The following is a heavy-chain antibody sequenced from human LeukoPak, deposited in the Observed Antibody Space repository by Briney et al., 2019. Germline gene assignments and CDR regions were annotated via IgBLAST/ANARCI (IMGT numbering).Heavy chain of an antibody. D-gene: IGHD3-22*01. V-gene: IGHV3-66*04. CDR1: GFTVSSNY. CDR2: IYSGGST. J-gene: IGHJ4*02. Sequence: GGSLRLSCAASGFTVSSNYMSWVRQAPGKGLEWVSVIYSGGSTYYADSVKGRFTISRDNSKNTLYLQMNSLRAEDTAVYYCARLSGHYYDSSGYSNWGQGTLVPVSS. CDR3: ARLSGHYYDSSGYSN.